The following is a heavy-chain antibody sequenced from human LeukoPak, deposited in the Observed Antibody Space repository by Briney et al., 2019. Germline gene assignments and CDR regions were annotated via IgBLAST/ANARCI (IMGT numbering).Heavy chain of an antibody. D-gene: IGHD3-10*01. CDR2: IKQDGSEK. CDR3: AELGITMIGGV. V-gene: IGHV3-7*01. CDR1: GFTFSSRDW. J-gene: IGHJ6*04. Sequence: GGSLRLSCVASGFTFSSRDWMTWVRQAPGEGLEWVANIKQDGSEKNYVDSVKGRLTISRDNAKNSLYLQMNSLRAEDTAVYYCAELGITMIGGVWGKGTTVTISS.